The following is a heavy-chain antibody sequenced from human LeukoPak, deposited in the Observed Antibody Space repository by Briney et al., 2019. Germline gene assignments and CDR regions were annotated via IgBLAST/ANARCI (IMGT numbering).Heavy chain of an antibody. CDR3: AREDPYYDILTGYYIDYYYYGMDV. CDR1: GDSVSSNSAA. CDR2: TYYRSKWYN. J-gene: IGHJ6*02. V-gene: IGHV6-1*01. Sequence: SQTLSLTCAISGDSVSSNSAAWNWIRQSPSRGLEWLGRTYYRSKWYNDYAVSVKSRITINPDTSKNQFSLQLNSVTPEDTAVYYCAREDPYYDILTGYYIDYYYYGMDVWGQGTTVTVPS. D-gene: IGHD3-9*01.